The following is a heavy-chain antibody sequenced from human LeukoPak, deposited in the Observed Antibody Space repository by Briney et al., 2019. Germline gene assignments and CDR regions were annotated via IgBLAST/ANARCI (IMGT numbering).Heavy chain of an antibody. V-gene: IGHV4-59*02. CDR2: IYDSGST. Sequence: KSSETLSPTCTVSGGSVSSYYWSWIRQPPGKGLEWIGYIYDSGSTKYNPSLKSRVAISVDTSKNQFSLKLISVTAADTAVYYCARDSGSSWYVGWFDPWGQGTLVTVSS. J-gene: IGHJ5*02. CDR1: GGSVSSYY. D-gene: IGHD6-13*01. CDR3: ARDSGSSWYVGWFDP.